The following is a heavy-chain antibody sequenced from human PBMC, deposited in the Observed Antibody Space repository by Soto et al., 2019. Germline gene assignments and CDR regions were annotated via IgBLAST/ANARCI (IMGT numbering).Heavy chain of an antibody. Sequence: GGSLRLSYAASGFTFSSYWMSWVRQAPGKGLKWMDNIKQDGSEKYYVDSVKGRFTISRDNAKNSLYLQMISLRAEDTAVYYCASVGVSSTRLYFYGMDVLVQGTTVTVSS. CDR2: IKQDGSEK. CDR3: ASVGVSSTRLYFYGMDV. J-gene: IGHJ6*02. D-gene: IGHD2-2*01. CDR1: GFTFSSYW. V-gene: IGHV3-7*01.